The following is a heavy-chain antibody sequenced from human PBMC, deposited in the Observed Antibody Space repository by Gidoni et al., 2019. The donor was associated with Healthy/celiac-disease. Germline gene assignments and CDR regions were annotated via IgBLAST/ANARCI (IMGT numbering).Heavy chain of an antibody. CDR2: IKSKSDGGTT. CDR1: GFTFSNAW. J-gene: IGHJ4*02. V-gene: IGHV3-15*01. Sequence: EVQLVESGGGLVKPGGSLRLSCAASGFTFSNAWMSWVRQAPGKGLEWVGRIKSKSDGGTTDYAAPVKGRFTISRDDSENTVNLQMNSLKTEDTAVYYCTTYNFWSGYPIGYWGQGSLVTVSS. CDR3: TTYNFWSGYPIGY. D-gene: IGHD3-3*01.